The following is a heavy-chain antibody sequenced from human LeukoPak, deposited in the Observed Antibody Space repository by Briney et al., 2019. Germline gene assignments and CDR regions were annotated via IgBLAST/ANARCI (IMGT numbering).Heavy chain of an antibody. D-gene: IGHD5-12*01. Sequence: GGSLRLSCAASGFTVSSNYMSWVRQAPGKGLEWVSVIYSGGSTYYADSMKRRFTISRHNSNNPLYHQMNSLRAEDRAVYYCARVARYSGYDWGQGTLVTVSS. CDR2: IYSGGST. CDR1: GFTVSSNY. J-gene: IGHJ4*02. V-gene: IGHV3-53*04. CDR3: ARVARYSGYD.